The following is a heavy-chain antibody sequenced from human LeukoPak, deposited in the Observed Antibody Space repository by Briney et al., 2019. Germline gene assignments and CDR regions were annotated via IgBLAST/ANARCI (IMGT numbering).Heavy chain of an antibody. Sequence: SETLSLTCTGSGGSISSYYWSWIRQPAGKGLEWIGRIYTSGSTNYNPSLKSRVTMSVDTSKNQFSLKLSSVTAADTAVYYCAREDSEKYYYYGMDVWGQGTTVTVSS. J-gene: IGHJ6*02. CDR1: GGSISSYY. V-gene: IGHV4-4*07. CDR3: AREDSEKYYYYGMDV. CDR2: IYTSGST. D-gene: IGHD3/OR15-3a*01.